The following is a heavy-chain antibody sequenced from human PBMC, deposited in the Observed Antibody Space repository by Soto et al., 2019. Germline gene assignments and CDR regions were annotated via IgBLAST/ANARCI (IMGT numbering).Heavy chain of an antibody. CDR1: GFTFSSYA. V-gene: IGHV3-23*01. Sequence: GGSLRLSCAASGFTFSSYAMSWVRQAPGKGLEWVSAISGSGGSTYYADSVKGRFTISRDNSKNKLYLQMNSLRAEDTAVYYCAKDRLDIVVVADFDYWGQGTLVTVSS. D-gene: IGHD2-15*01. CDR3: AKDRLDIVVVADFDY. J-gene: IGHJ4*02. CDR2: ISGSGGST.